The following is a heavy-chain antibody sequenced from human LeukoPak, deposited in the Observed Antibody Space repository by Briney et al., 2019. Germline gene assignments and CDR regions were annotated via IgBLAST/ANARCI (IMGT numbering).Heavy chain of an antibody. V-gene: IGHV4-38-2*02. CDR1: GYSISSGYY. CDR3: ARDLSGSYQILDY. D-gene: IGHD1-26*01. CDR2: IYHSGST. J-gene: IGHJ4*02. Sequence: TSETLSLTCAVSGYSISSGYYWGWIRQPPGKGLEWIGSIYHSGSTYYNPPLKSRVTISVDTSKNQFSLKLSSVTAADTAVYYCARDLSGSYQILDYWGQGTLVTVSS.